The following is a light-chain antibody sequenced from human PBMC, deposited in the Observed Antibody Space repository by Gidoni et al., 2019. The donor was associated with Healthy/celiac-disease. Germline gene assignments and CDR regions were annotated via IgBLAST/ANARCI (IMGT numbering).Light chain of an antibody. CDR1: SSKIGAGYA. CDR3: QSYDSSLSAPYV. J-gene: IGLJ1*01. Sequence: QSVLTQPPSVSGAPGQRVTISCTGSSSKIGAGYAVHWYQQLPGTAPKLLIYGNSNRPSGVPDRFSGSKSGTSASLAITGLQAEDEADYYCQSYDSSLSAPYVFGTGTKVTVV. V-gene: IGLV1-40*01. CDR2: GNS.